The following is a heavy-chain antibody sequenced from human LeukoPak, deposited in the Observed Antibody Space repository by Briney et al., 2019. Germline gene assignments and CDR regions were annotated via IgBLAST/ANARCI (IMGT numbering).Heavy chain of an antibody. D-gene: IGHD2-15*01. CDR3: ARSQDIGVVVAVVGAFDI. CDR1: GFTFSSYS. V-gene: IGHV3-21*01. J-gene: IGHJ3*02. Sequence: GGSLRLSCAASGFTFSSYSMNWVRQAPGKGLEWDSSVSSSSSYIYYADSVKGRFTISRDNAKNSLYLQMNSLRAEDTAVYYCARSQDIGVVVAVVGAFDIWGQGTMVTVSS. CDR2: VSSSSSYI.